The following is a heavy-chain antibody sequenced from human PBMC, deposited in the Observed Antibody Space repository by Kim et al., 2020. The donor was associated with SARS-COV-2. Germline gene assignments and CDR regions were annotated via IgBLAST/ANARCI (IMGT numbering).Heavy chain of an antibody. J-gene: IGHJ6*01. V-gene: IGHV3-30*04. Sequence: GGSLRLSCAASGFTFSSYAMHWVRQAPGKGLEWVAVISYDGSNKYYADSVKGRFTISRDNSKNTLYLQMNSLRAEDTAVYYCARDLALRYFDWLEYSYY. CDR3: ARDLALRYFDWLEYSYY. D-gene: IGHD3-9*01. CDR2: ISYDGSNK. CDR1: GFTFSSYA.